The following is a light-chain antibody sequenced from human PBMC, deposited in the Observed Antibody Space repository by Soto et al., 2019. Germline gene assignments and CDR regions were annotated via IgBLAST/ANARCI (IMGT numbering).Light chain of an antibody. J-gene: IGLJ2*01. Sequence: QSVLTQPPSVSAAPGQKVSISCSGSSANIGSNYVSWYQHLPGSAPKLVIYDSDKRPSEIPDRFSASKSGTSATLDITGLQTGDEADYYWGAWDGSLSVVLFGGGTKLTVL. CDR2: DSD. CDR1: SANIGSNY. CDR3: GAWDGSLSVVL. V-gene: IGLV1-51*01.